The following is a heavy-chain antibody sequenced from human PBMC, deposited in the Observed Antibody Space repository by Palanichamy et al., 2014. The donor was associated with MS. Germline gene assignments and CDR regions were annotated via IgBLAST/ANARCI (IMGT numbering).Heavy chain of an antibody. CDR2: INTGNGNT. J-gene: IGHJ4*02. Sequence: QVQLMQSGAEVKKPGASVKVSCKASGYGFTNYAMHWVRQAPGQRLEWMGWINTGNGNTKYSQNFQGRVTITRDTSATTADLELSSLRSEDTAVYYCGRLNPYDSSRSTDYWGQGTLVTVSS. CDR3: GRLNPYDSSRSTDY. V-gene: IGHV1-3*04. D-gene: IGHD3-22*01. CDR1: GYGFTNYA.